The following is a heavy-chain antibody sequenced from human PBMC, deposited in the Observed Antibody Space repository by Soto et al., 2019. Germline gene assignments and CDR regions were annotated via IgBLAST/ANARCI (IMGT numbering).Heavy chain of an antibody. CDR3: AAPRTDGYKVPDPSTYYYYGLDV. V-gene: IGHV1-69*06. J-gene: IGHJ6*02. Sequence: SVKVSCKASGGSFSTYAISWVRQAPGQGLEWMGGIIPIFGTPNYAQKSQGRVTITADRSTSTAYLELNSLRSEDTAVYYCAAPRTDGYKVPDPSTYYYYGLDVWGQGTTVTVSS. D-gene: IGHD5-12*01. CDR2: IIPIFGTP. CDR1: GGSFSTYA.